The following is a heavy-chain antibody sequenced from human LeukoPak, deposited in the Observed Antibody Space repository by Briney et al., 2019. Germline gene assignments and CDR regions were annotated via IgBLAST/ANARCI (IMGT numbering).Heavy chain of an antibody. CDR1: GYSFTSYW. CDR2: IDPSDSYT. D-gene: IGHD1-20*01. Sequence: PGGPLRLSCKGSGYSFTSYWISWVRQMPGKGLEWMGRIDPSDSYTNYSPSFQGHVTISADKSISTAYLQWSSLKASDTAMYYCARPRVPNLLLEAFDIWGQGTMVTVSS. V-gene: IGHV5-10-1*01. J-gene: IGHJ3*02. CDR3: ARPRVPNLLLEAFDI.